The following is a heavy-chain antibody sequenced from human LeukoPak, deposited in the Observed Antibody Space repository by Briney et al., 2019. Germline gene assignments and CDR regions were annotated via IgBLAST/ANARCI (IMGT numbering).Heavy chain of an antibody. V-gene: IGHV3-11*04. J-gene: IGHJ4*02. D-gene: IGHD6-19*01. Sequence: GGSLRLSCAASGFTFGDYYMSWIRQAPGKGLEWVSYITSSGSSIYYADSVKGRFTISRDNAKDSLYLQMNSLRAEDTAVYYCARDRSGWYSHLDYWGQGTLVTVSS. CDR1: GFTFGDYY. CDR2: ITSSGSSI. CDR3: ARDRSGWYSHLDY.